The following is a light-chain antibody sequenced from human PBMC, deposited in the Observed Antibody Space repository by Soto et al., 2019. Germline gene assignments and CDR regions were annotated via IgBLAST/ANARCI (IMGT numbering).Light chain of an antibody. Sequence: DIQVTQSPSSLSASVGDRVTITCRASQSITTFLNWYQQKPGNAPKLLIYAASSLQTGVTSRFSGSGSGTRFTLTISSLQPDDFGTYYYQQYKSSYTFGQGTKVEIK. J-gene: IGKJ2*01. V-gene: IGKV1-39*01. CDR1: QSITTF. CDR2: AAS. CDR3: QQYKSSYT.